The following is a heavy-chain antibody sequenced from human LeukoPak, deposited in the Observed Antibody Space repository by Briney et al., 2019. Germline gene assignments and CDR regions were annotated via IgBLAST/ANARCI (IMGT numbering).Heavy chain of an antibody. D-gene: IGHD5-18*01. V-gene: IGHV4-30-4*01. CDR2: IYSTGNT. Sequence: SQTLSLTCTVSGGSISSGDRYWSWIRQSPGKGLEWIGYIYSTGNTYYNPSLKSRVIISVDASKNQFSLELNSVTAADTAVYYCARDSYSYGYGGFDYWGQGILVTVSS. CDR3: ARDSYSYGYGGFDY. J-gene: IGHJ4*02. CDR1: GGSISSGDRY.